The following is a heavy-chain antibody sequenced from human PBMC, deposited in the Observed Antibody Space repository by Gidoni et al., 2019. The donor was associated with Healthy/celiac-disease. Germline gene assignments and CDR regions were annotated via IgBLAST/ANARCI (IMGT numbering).Heavy chain of an antibody. CDR2: IRSKAYGGTT. J-gene: IGHJ4*02. D-gene: IGHD2-2*01. CDR3: TRVEDIVVVPPDL. CDR1: GFTFGDYA. V-gene: IGHV3-49*04. Sequence: EVQLVESGGGLVQPGRSLRLSCTASGFTFGDYAMSWVRQAPGKGLEWVGFIRSKAYGGTTEYAASVKGRFTISRDDSKSIAYLQMNSLKTEDTAVYYCTRVEDIVVVPPDLWGQGTLVTVSS.